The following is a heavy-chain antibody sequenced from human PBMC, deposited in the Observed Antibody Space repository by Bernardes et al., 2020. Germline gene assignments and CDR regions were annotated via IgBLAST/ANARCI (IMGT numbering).Heavy chain of an antibody. CDR3: ARDAGHYGGPEY. V-gene: IGHV3-21*01. J-gene: IGHJ4*02. CDR2: ISSSSSYI. D-gene: IGHD4-17*01. Sequence: GGSLRLSCAASGFTFSSYSMNWVRQAPGKGLEWVSSISSSSSYIYYADSVKGRFTISRDNAKNSLYLQMNSLRAEDTAVYYCARDAGHYGGPEYWGQGTLVTVSS. CDR1: GFTFSSYS.